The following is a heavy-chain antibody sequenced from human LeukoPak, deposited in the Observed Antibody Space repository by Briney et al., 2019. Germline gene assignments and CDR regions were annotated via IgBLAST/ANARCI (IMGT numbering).Heavy chain of an antibody. V-gene: IGHV4-34*01. D-gene: IGHD3-22*01. CDR3: ASITMIVVGF. Sequence: SETLSLTCAVYGGSFSGYYWSWIRQPPGKGLEWIGSIYYSGSTYYNPSLKSRVTISVDTSKNQFSLKLSSVTAADTAVYYCASITMIVVGFWGQGTMVTVSS. CDR2: IYYSGST. J-gene: IGHJ3*01. CDR1: GGSFSGYY.